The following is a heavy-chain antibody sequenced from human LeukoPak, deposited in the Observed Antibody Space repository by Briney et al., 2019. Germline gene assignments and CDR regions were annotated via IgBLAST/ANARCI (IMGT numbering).Heavy chain of an antibody. D-gene: IGHD7-27*01. V-gene: IGHV1-3*03. Sequence: ASVKVSCKASGGTFSSYAISWVRQAPGQRLEWMGWINAGNGNTKYSQEFQGRVTITRDTSASTAYMELSSLRSEDMAVYYCARVHWGFYYFDYWGQGTLVTVSS. CDR1: GGTFSSYA. CDR3: ARVHWGFYYFDY. CDR2: INAGNGNT. J-gene: IGHJ4*02.